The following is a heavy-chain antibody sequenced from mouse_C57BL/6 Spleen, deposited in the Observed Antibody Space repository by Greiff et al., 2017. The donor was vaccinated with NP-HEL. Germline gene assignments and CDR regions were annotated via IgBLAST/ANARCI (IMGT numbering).Heavy chain of an antibody. CDR3: AREGNWDPSWFAY. CDR1: GYTFTSYW. Sequence: VQLQQPGAELVKPGASVKMSCKASGYTFTSYWITWVKQRPGQGLEWIGDIYPGSGSTNYNEKFKSKATLTVDTSSSTAYMQISSLTSEDSAVYYCAREGNWDPSWFAYWGQGTLVTVSA. CDR2: IYPGSGST. V-gene: IGHV1-55*01. D-gene: IGHD4-1*01. J-gene: IGHJ3*01.